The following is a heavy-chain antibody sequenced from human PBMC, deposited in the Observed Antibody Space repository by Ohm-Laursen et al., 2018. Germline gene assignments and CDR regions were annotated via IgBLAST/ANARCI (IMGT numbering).Heavy chain of an antibody. CDR2: ISGSGGST. J-gene: IGHJ3*02. V-gene: IGHV3-23*01. Sequence: SLRLCCAASGFTFSSYAMSWVLQAPGKGLEWVSAISGSGGSTYYADSVKGRFTISRDNSKNTLYLQMNSLRAEDTAVYYCARNLYDSSGYPDAFDIWGQGTMVTVSS. D-gene: IGHD3-22*01. CDR3: ARNLYDSSGYPDAFDI. CDR1: GFTFSSYA.